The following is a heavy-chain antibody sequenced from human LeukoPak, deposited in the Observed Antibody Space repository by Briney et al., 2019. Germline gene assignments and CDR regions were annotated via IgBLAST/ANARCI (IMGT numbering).Heavy chain of an antibody. Sequence: GESLKISCKTSGYDFSSKWIGWVRQMPGKGLEWMGIIYPTDSITKCSPSFQGHVTMSVDTSVNTAYLQWTSLKASDTAIYYCARLAPDYADYWFDPWGQGTLVTVSS. D-gene: IGHD4-17*01. J-gene: IGHJ5*02. CDR3: ARLAPDYADYWFDP. CDR2: IYPTDSIT. V-gene: IGHV5-51*01. CDR1: GYDFSSKW.